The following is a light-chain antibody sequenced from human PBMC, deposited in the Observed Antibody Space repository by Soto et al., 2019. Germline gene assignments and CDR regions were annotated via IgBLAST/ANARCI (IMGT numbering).Light chain of an antibody. CDR3: QHYNSYSEA. J-gene: IGKJ1*01. CDR1: QMFLYSSSNKNY. CDR2: WAS. V-gene: IGKV4-1*01. Sequence: DIVMTQSPDSLSVSLGERATINFNSSQMFLYSSSNKNYLAWYQQKPGQPPKLLIYWASTRESGVPDRFSGSGSGTEFTLTISSLQPDDFATYYCQHYNSYSEAFGQGTKVDI.